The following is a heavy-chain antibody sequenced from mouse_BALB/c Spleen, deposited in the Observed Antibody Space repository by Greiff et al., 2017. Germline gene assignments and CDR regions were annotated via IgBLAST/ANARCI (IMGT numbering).Heavy chain of an antibody. CDR2: IYPGSGST. CDR1: GYNFTSYW. D-gene: IGHD2-10*02. J-gene: IGHJ2*01. V-gene: IGHV1-55*01. CDR3: ARSEYGNYDY. Sequence: QVQLQQPGAELVKPGTSVKLSCKASGYNFTSYWINWVKLRPGQGLEWIGDIYPGSGSTNYNEKFKRKATLTVDTSSSTAYMQLSSLASEDSALYYWARSEYGNYDYWGQGTTLTVSA.